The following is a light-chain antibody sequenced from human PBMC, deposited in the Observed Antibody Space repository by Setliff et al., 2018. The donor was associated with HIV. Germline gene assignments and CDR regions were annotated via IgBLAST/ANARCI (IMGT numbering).Light chain of an antibody. Sequence: QSVLTQPASVSGSPGQSITISCSGTSSDVGRYKFVAWYQQHPGKAPKLMIYDVSKRPSGVPDRFSGSKSGNTASLTISGLQAEDEADYYCCSYAGSYSYVFGTGTKVTVL. CDR3: CSYAGSYSYV. J-gene: IGLJ1*01. CDR1: SSDVGRYKF. V-gene: IGLV2-11*01. CDR2: DVS.